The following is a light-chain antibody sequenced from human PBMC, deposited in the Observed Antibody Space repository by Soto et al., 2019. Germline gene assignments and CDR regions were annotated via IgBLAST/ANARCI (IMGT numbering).Light chain of an antibody. CDR3: HQYNSWPRGT. Sequence: IVMTQSPATLSVSPGDRVTLSCRASQSVSSDLAWYQQRPGQAPRLLLYGASTRATGIPVRFRGSGSGTEFTLTISSLQSEDSAVYYCHQYNSWPRGTFGPGTKVEIK. CDR1: QSVSSD. CDR2: GAS. V-gene: IGKV3-15*01. J-gene: IGKJ3*01.